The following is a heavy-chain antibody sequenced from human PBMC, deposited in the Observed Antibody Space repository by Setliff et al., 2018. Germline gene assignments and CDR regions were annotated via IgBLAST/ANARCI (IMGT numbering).Heavy chain of an antibody. Sequence: GGSLRLSCIASGFTFSSYSMNWVRQAPGKGLVWVSRINGDGRSTNYADSVKGRFTISRDNAKNTLYLQMNSLRAEDTAVYFCAREWQVGSGWVDTVDIWGQGTMVTVSS. D-gene: IGHD1-26*01. J-gene: IGHJ3*02. CDR1: GFTFSSYS. V-gene: IGHV3-74*01. CDR3: AREWQVGSGWVDTVDI. CDR2: INGDGRST.